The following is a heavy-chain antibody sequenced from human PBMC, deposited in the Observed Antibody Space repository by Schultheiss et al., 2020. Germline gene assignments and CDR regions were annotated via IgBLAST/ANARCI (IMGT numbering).Heavy chain of an antibody. J-gene: IGHJ4*02. V-gene: IGHV3-21*01. Sequence: GESLKISCAASEFTFSSSSMSWVRQAPGKGLEWVSSISSSSYIYYADSVKGRFTISRDNAKNSLYLQMNSLRAEDTAVYYCARDGLGDFWSGYFTPFDYWGQGTLVTVSS. D-gene: IGHD3-3*01. CDR1: EFTFSSSS. CDR2: ISSSSYI. CDR3: ARDGLGDFWSGYFTPFDY.